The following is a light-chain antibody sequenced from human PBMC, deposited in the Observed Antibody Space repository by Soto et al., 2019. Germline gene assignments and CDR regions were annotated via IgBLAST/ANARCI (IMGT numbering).Light chain of an antibody. CDR3: QQYNSYSTYT. J-gene: IGKJ2*01. Sequence: DIPMTQSPSTLSASVGDRVSITCRASQSISSWLAWYQQKPGKAPKLLIYKASSLESGVPSRFSGSGSGTEFTLTISSLQADDFATYYCQQYNSYSTYTFGQGTKLEIK. CDR1: QSISSW. V-gene: IGKV1-5*03. CDR2: KAS.